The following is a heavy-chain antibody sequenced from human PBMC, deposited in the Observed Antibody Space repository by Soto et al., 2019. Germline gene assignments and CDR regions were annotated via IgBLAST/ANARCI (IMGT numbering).Heavy chain of an antibody. V-gene: IGHV3-33*01. D-gene: IGHD2-2*01. CDR2: LWSDGRNK. J-gene: IGHJ6*02. Sequence: PGGSLRLSCVASGFILRNYGLHWVRQAPGKGLEWVAVLWSDGRNKYYADSVNGRFTISRDNSKNTIYLEMNSMRVDDTALYFCARDALGFCSSPRCHVYYGMDVWGQWTTVTVSS. CDR1: GFILRNYG. CDR3: ARDALGFCSSPRCHVYYGMDV.